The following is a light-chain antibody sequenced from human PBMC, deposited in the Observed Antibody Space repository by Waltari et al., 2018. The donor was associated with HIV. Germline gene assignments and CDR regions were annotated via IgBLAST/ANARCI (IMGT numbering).Light chain of an antibody. Sequence: QSALTQPRSVSGSPGQSVTISCTGTSSDIGYFDYVSWYQQYPGKAPKVIIYEVSQRPSGVPDRFTASKSGSTASLTISGLQDEDEAHYYCCSYAGAYTYVFGTGTKVTVL. CDR2: EVS. V-gene: IGLV2-11*01. J-gene: IGLJ1*01. CDR1: SSDIGYFDY. CDR3: CSYAGAYTYV.